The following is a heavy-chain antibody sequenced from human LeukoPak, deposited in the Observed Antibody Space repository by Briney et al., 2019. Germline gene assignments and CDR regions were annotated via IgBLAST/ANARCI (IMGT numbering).Heavy chain of an antibody. CDR1: GGSISSYY. Sequence: SETLSLTCTVSGGSISSYYWGWIRQPPGKGLEWIGSIYYSGSTYYNPSLKSRVTISVDTSKNQFSLKLSSVTAADTAVYYCARIYYYYYMDVWGKGTTVTVSS. V-gene: IGHV4-39*07. J-gene: IGHJ6*03. CDR3: ARIYYYYYMDV. CDR2: IYYSGST.